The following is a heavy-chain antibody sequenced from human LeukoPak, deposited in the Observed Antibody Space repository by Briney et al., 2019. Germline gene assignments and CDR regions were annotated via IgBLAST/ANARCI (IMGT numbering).Heavy chain of an antibody. Sequence: GGSLRLSCAASGFTVSNNYMNWVRQAPGKGLEWVSVTYSGGTTKYADSVKGRFTISRDDSKNTLYLQMNSLRAEDTAVYYCARAGNFDSGGYYYGIDYWGQGTLVTVSS. J-gene: IGHJ4*02. CDR1: GFTVSNNY. CDR3: ARAGNFDSGGYYYGIDY. CDR2: TYSGGTT. D-gene: IGHD3-22*01. V-gene: IGHV3-66*01.